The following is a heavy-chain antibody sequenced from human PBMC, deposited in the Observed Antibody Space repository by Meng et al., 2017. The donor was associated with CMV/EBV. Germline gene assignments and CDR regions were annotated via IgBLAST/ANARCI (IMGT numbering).Heavy chain of an antibody. CDR1: GGSISSGDYY. CDR3: AREGDNPFDY. D-gene: IGHD2-21*02. CDR2: IYYSGST. J-gene: IGHJ4*02. V-gene: IGHV4-30-4*08. Sequence: QVRRPESAPGLVNPSQTLSLTCPVSGGSISSGDYYWSWIRQPPGKGLEWMGYIYYSGSTYYNPSLKSRVTISVDTSKNQFSLKLSSVTAADTAAYYCAREGDNPFDYWGQGTLVTVSS.